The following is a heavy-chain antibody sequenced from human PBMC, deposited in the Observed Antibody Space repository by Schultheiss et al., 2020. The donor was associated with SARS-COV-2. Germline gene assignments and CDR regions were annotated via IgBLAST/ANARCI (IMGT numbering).Heavy chain of an antibody. J-gene: IGHJ4*02. D-gene: IGHD3-22*01. Sequence: SQTLSLTCTVSGGSITSHYWSWIRQPPGKGLEWIGEINHSGSTNYNPSLQSRVTISVDTSKNQFSLRLSSVTAADTAVYYCARAHGSGYLDGLDYWGQGTLVTVSS. CDR2: INHSGST. V-gene: IGHV4-59*11. CDR1: GGSITSHY. CDR3: ARAHGSGYLDGLDY.